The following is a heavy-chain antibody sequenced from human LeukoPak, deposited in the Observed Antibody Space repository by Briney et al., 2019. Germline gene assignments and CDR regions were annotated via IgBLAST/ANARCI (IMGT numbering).Heavy chain of an antibody. D-gene: IGHD1-26*01. CDR3: ARDGYSAIDY. V-gene: IGHV4-59*01. CDR2: IYYSGST. J-gene: IGHJ4*02. CDR1: GGSISNYY. Sequence: SETLSLTCTVSGGSISNYYWSWIRQPPGKGLECIGYIYYSGSTNYNPSLKSRVTISVDTSKKQFSLKLTSVTAADTAVYYCARDGYSAIDYWGQGTLVTVSS.